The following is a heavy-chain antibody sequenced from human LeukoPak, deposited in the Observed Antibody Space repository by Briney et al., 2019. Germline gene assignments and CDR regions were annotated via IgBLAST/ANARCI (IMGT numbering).Heavy chain of an antibody. CDR2: ISSSSYI. D-gene: IGHD5-18*01. CDR1: GFTFSSYS. CDR3: ARDTGGGYSCYDC. Sequence: PGGSLRLSCAASGFTFSSYSMNWVRQAPGKGLEWVSSISSSSYIYYADSVKGRFTISRDIAKNSLYLQMNSLRAEDTAVYYCARDTGGGYSCYDCWGQGTLVTVSS. V-gene: IGHV3-21*01. J-gene: IGHJ4*02.